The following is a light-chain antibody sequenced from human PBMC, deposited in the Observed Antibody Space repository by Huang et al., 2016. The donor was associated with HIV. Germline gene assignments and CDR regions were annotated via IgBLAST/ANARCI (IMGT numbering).Light chain of an antibody. Sequence: EIVLTQSTATLSLSPGERATLYCRASQSISSYLAWYQQKPGQPPRLLIYDASNRATGIPARFSGSGSGTDFTLTISSLEPEDFAVYYCQQRSNWPLTFGGGTKVGVK. V-gene: IGKV3-11*01. J-gene: IGKJ4*01. CDR3: QQRSNWPLT. CDR2: DAS. CDR1: QSISSY.